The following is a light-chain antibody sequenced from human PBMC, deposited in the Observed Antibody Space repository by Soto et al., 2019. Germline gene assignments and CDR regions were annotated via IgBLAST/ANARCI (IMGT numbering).Light chain of an antibody. CDR1: RRVRSY. CDR2: DAS. Sequence: EIVLTQSPAPLSLSPGERATLSCRASRRVRSYLAWYQQKPGQAPRLLIYDASNRAAGIPARFSGSGSETDFTLTIRNLEPEDFAVYYCQQRYAWPPITFGQGTRLQIK. V-gene: IGKV3-11*01. CDR3: QQRYAWPPIT. J-gene: IGKJ5*01.